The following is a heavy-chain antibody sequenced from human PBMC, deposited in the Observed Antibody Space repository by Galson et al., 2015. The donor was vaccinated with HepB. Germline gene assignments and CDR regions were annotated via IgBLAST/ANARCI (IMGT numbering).Heavy chain of an antibody. CDR2: ISYDGSNK. CDR3: AKEAVYCSSTSCYSRYGMDV. CDR1: GFTFSSYG. J-gene: IGHJ6*02. Sequence: LRLSCAASGFTFSSYGMHWVRQAPGKGLEWVAVISYDGSNKYYADSVKGRFTISRDNSKNTLYLQMNILRAEDTAVYYCAKEAVYCSSTSCYSRYGMDVWGQGTPVAVS. D-gene: IGHD2-2*01. V-gene: IGHV3-30*18.